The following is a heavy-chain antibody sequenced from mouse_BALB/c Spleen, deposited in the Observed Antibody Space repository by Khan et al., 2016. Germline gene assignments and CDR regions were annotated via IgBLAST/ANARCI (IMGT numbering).Heavy chain of an antibody. CDR1: GYSITSDHA. D-gene: IGHD1-1*01. J-gene: IGHJ3*01. CDR2: QSYSGST. CDR3: ASTSNCGNSTAWFAY. Sequence: EVQLLETGPGLVKPSQSLSLTCTATGYSITSDHAWNWIRQPPGNKLERMGYQSYSGSTSYNPSLKSLTTITRDTSKNQSFLQLTSVTSEDTATYYCASTSNCGNSTAWFAYWGQGTLVTVSA. V-gene: IGHV3-2*02.